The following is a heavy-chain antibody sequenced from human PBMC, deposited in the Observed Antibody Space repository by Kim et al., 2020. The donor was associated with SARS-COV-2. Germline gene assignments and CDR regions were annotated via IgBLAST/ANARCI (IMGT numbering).Heavy chain of an antibody. Sequence: SETLSLTCTVSGGSISSSSYYWGWIRQPPGKGLEWIGSIYYSGSTYYNPSLKSRVTISVDTSKNQFSLKLSSVTAADTAVYYCAILPYSSSWYPFDYWGQGTLVTVSS. CDR3: AILPYSSSWYPFDY. D-gene: IGHD6-13*01. CDR2: IYYSGST. V-gene: IGHV4-39*01. CDR1: GGSISSSSYY. J-gene: IGHJ4*02.